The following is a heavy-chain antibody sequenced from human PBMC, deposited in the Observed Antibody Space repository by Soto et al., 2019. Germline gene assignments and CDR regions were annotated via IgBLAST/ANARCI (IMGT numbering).Heavy chain of an antibody. V-gene: IGHV1-2*04. J-gene: IGHJ5*02. CDR2: INPNSGGT. D-gene: IGHD3-9*01. CDR3: AREITYYDILTGLHWFDP. Sequence: ASVTVSCKASGYTFTGYYMHWVRQAPGQGLEWMGWINPNSGGTNYAQKFQGWVTMTRDTSISTAYMELSRLRSDDTAVYYCAREITYYDILTGLHWFDPWGQGTLVTVSS. CDR1: GYTFTGYY.